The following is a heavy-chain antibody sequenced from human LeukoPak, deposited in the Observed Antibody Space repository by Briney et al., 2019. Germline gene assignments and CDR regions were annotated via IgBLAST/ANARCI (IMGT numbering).Heavy chain of an antibody. V-gene: IGHV4-59*08. Sequence: SETLSLTCTVSGGSISSYYWSWIRQPPGKGLGWVGYIYYSGSTNYNPSLKIRVTISVDTSKNQFSLKLSPVPAADTAVYSSARHMSTRWIQLFAFDIWGQGTMVTVSS. D-gene: IGHD5-18*01. CDR3: ARHMSTRWIQLFAFDI. CDR2: IYYSGST. J-gene: IGHJ3*02. CDR1: GGSISSYY.